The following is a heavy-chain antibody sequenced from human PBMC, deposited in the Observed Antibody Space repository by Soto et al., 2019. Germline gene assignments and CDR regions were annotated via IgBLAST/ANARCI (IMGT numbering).Heavy chain of an antibody. Sequence: GASVKVSCKASGYTFTSYGISWVRQAPGQGLEWMGWISAYNGNTNYAQKLQGRVTMTTDTSTSTAYMELRSLRSDDTAVYYCAILRYLDWLYQDPFAISGQGTMVTGSS. V-gene: IGHV1-18*01. D-gene: IGHD3-9*01. J-gene: IGHJ3*02. CDR2: ISAYNGNT. CDR3: AILRYLDWLYQDPFAI. CDR1: GYTFTSYG.